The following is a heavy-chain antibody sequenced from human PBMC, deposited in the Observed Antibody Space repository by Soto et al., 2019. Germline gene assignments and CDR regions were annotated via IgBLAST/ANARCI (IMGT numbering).Heavy chain of an antibody. CDR3: AKLYSSSSGGEDY. V-gene: IGHV3-30*18. J-gene: IGHJ4*02. D-gene: IGHD6-6*01. CDR1: GFTFSSYG. CDR2: MSYDGSNK. Sequence: RGSLRLSCAASGFTFSSYGMHWVRQAPGKGLEWVAVMSYDGSNKYYADSVKGRFTISRDNSKNTLYLQMNSLRAEDTAVYYCAKLYSSSSGGEDYWGQGTLVTVSS.